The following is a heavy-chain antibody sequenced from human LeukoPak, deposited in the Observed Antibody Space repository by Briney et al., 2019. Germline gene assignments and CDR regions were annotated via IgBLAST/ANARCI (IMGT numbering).Heavy chain of an antibody. CDR1: GGSISSGSNY. J-gene: IGHJ4*02. Sequence: PSQTLSLTCTVSGGSISSGSNYWSWIRQPAGKGLEWIGRIYTSGSTNYNPSLKSRVTISVDTSKNQFSLKLSSVTAADTAVYYCARDPVDYDFWSGHFDYWGQGTLDTVSS. D-gene: IGHD3-3*01. CDR3: ARDPVDYDFWSGHFDY. CDR2: IYTSGST. V-gene: IGHV4-61*02.